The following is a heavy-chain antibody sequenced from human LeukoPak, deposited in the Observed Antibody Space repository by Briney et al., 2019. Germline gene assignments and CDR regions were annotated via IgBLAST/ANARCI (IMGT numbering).Heavy chain of an antibody. V-gene: IGHV3-30-3*01. CDR3: ARVEYSSSSFDY. J-gene: IGHJ4*02. Sequence: GRSLRLSCAASGFTFSSYAMHWVRQAPGKGLEWVAVISYDGSNKYYADSVKGRFTISRDNSKNTLYLQMNSLRVEDTAVYHCARVEYSSSSFDYWGQGTLVTVSS. CDR1: GFTFSSYA. CDR2: ISYDGSNK. D-gene: IGHD6-6*01.